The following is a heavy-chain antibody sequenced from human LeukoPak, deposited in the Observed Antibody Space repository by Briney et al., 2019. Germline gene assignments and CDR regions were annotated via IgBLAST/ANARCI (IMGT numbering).Heavy chain of an antibody. CDR3: ALPMGYYDSSGYRY. CDR2: INPSGG. J-gene: IGHJ4*02. V-gene: IGHV1-46*01. D-gene: IGHD3-22*01. CDR1: GYTFTSNY. Sequence: ASVKVSCKASGYTFTSNYMLWVRQAPGQGLEWMGIINPSGGSQGRVTMTRDTSTSTVYMELSSLRSEDTAVYYCALPMGYYDSSGYRYWGQGTLVTVSS.